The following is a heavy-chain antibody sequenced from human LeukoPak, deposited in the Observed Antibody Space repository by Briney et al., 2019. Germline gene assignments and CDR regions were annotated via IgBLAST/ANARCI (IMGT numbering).Heavy chain of an antibody. CDR3: ARGGSGFDY. CDR1: GGSISSSSYY. Sequence: SETLSLTCTVSGGSISSSSYYWGWIRQPPGKGLEWIGSIYYSGSTYYNPSLKSRVTISVDTSKNQFSLKLSSVTAADTAVYYCARGGSGFDYWGQGTLVTVSS. D-gene: IGHD3-10*01. V-gene: IGHV4-39*01. J-gene: IGHJ4*02. CDR2: IYYSGST.